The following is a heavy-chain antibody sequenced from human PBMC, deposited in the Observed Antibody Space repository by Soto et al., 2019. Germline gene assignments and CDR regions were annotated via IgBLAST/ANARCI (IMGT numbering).Heavy chain of an antibody. D-gene: IGHD6-19*01. CDR1: GFTFSSYG. CDR3: ASDIAVAGSSWGY. V-gene: IGHV3-33*01. CDR2: IWYDGSNK. J-gene: IGHJ4*02. Sequence: GGSLRLSCAASGFTFSSYGMHWVRQAPGKGLEWVAVIWYDGSNKYYADSVKGRFTISRDNSKNTLYLQMNSLRAEDTAVYYCASDIAVAGSSWGYWGQGTLVTVSS.